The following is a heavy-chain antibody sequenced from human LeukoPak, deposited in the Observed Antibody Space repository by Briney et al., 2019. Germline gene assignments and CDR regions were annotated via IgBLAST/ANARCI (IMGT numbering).Heavy chain of an antibody. V-gene: IGHV3-7*01. J-gene: IGHJ6*03. CDR2: IKEDGTEK. CDR1: GFTFSRHS. CDR3: ARESGDYGSADMPGYYYYMDV. Sequence: PGGSLRLSCEVSGFTFSRHSMSWVRQAPGKGLEWVAKIKEDGTEKYYVGSVEGRFTISRDNARNTLFLQMNSLRVEDTAVYFCARESGDYGSADMPGYYYYMDVWAKGTTVIVSS. D-gene: IGHD3-10*01.